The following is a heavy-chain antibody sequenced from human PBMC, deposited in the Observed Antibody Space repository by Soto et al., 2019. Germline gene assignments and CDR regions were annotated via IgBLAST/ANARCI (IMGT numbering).Heavy chain of an antibody. J-gene: IGHJ5*02. CDR3: ARHLEVGSSWYPNWFDP. CDR1: GGSISSYY. D-gene: IGHD6-13*01. V-gene: IGHV4-59*08. Sequence: SETLSLTCTVSGGSISSYYWSWIRQPPGKGLEWIGYIYYSGSTNYNPSLKSRVTISVDTSKNQFSLKLSSVTAADTAVYYCARHLEVGSSWYPNWFDPWGQGTLVTVSS. CDR2: IYYSGST.